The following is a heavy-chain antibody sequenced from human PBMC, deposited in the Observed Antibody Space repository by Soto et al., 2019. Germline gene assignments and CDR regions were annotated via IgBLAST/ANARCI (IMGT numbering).Heavy chain of an antibody. D-gene: IGHD2-2*01. CDR1: GFTFSSYS. Sequence: PAGSMRLSCAASGFTFSSYSMNWVRQAPGKGLEWVSSISSSSSYIYYADSVKGRFTISRDNAKNSLYLQMNSLRAEDTAVYYCARGTGRVVVPAGDYFAYWGQGTL. CDR3: ARGTGRVVVPAGDYFAY. V-gene: IGHV3-21*01. CDR2: ISSSSSYI. J-gene: IGHJ4*02.